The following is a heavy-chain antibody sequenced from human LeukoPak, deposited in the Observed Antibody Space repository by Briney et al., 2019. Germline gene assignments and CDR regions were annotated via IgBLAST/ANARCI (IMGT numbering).Heavy chain of an antibody. V-gene: IGHV4-34*01. J-gene: IGHJ4*02. D-gene: IGHD2-15*01. CDR1: GGSFSGYY. Sequence: SETLSLTCAVYGGSFSGYYWSWIRQPPGKGLDWIGEINHSGSTNYNPSLKSRVTISVDTSKNQFSLKLSSVTAADTAVYYCARTNVIYCSGGSCYSRVANYFDYWGQGTLVTVSS. CDR3: ARTNVIYCSGGSCYSRVANYFDY. CDR2: INHSGST.